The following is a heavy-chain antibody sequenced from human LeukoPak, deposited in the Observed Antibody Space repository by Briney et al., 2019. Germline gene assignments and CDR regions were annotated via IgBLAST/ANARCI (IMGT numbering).Heavy chain of an antibody. Sequence: SETLSLTCAVYGGSFSGYYWSWIRQPPGKGLEWIGEINHNGGTNYNPSLKSRVTISVDTFKNQFSLKLSSVTAADTAVYYCARAPDYYDSSGYYSHFDYWGQGTLVTVSS. J-gene: IGHJ4*02. D-gene: IGHD3-22*01. CDR3: ARAPDYYDSSGYYSHFDY. V-gene: IGHV4-34*01. CDR1: GGSFSGYY. CDR2: INHNGGT.